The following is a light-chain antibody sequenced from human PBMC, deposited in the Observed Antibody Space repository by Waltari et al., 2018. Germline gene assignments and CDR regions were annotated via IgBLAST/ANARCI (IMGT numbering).Light chain of an antibody. V-gene: IGKV2-28*01. Sequence: IVMTQSPLSLPVTPGEPASISCRSSQSLLHSDGYNYLDWYLQKPGQSPQLLIYLVSNRASGVPDRFSSSGSGTEFTLKISRLEAGDVGIYYCMQGLQTPTFGQGTKVELK. CDR2: LVS. CDR1: QSLLHSDGYNY. J-gene: IGKJ1*01. CDR3: MQGLQTPT.